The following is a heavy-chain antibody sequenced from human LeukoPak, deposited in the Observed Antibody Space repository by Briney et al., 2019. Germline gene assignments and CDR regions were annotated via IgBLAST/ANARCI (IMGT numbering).Heavy chain of an antibody. D-gene: IGHD3-22*01. Sequence: PGGSLRLSCAASGFTFDDYGMSWVRQAPGKGLEWVSGINWNGGSTGYADSVMGRFTISRDNAQNSLYLQMNSLRAEDTALYYCARAETYHYGTTGFQEIGPFDYWGQGTLVTVSS. V-gene: IGHV3-20*04. CDR2: INWNGGST. CDR1: GFTFDDYG. J-gene: IGHJ4*02. CDR3: ARAETYHYGTTGFQEIGPFDY.